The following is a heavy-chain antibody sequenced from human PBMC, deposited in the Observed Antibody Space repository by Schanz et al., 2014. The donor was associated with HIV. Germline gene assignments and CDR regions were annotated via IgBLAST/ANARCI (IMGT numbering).Heavy chain of an antibody. V-gene: IGHV3-11*01. J-gene: IGHJ4*02. D-gene: IGHD2-21*02. CDR3: ARDQGYCAGSTCYSWYYFDS. Sequence: QVQLVESGGGLVEPGGSLRLSCEASGFIFNGYYLTWIRQAPGKGLEWVSSIDSDGESKFYTDSVEGRFTVSRDNAKNSHFLQMNSLRVEDTAVYYCARDQGYCAGSTCYSWYYFDSWGQGTPVTVSS. CDR2: IDSDGESK. CDR1: GFIFNGYY.